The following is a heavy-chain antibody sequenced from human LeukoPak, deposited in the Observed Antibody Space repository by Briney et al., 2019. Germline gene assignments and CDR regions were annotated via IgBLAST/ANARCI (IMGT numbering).Heavy chain of an antibody. J-gene: IGHJ3*02. Sequence: GGSVRLSCAASGFTFSSYSMNWVRQAPGKGLEWVSYISSSGSTIYYADSVKGRFTISRDNAKNSLYLQMNSLRAEDTAVYYRASAGFCSSTSCYPYDDAFDIWGQGTMVTVSS. CDR3: ASAGFCSSTSCYPYDDAFDI. CDR2: ISSSGSTI. D-gene: IGHD2-2*01. CDR1: GFTFSSYS. V-gene: IGHV3-48*01.